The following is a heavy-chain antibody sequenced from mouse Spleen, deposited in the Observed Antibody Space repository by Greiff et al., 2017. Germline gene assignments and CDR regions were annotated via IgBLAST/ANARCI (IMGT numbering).Heavy chain of an antibody. V-gene: IGHV5-17*01. D-gene: IGHD3-1*01. J-gene: IGHJ2*01. CDR1: GFTFSDYG. CDR3: AREQLGPFDY. CDR2: ISSGSSTI. Sequence: EVMLVESGGGLVKPGGSLKLSCAASGFTFSDYGMHWVRQAPEKGLEWVAYISSGSSTIYYADTVKGRFTISRDNAKNTLFLQMTSLRSEDTAMYYCAREQLGPFDYWGQGTTLTVSS.